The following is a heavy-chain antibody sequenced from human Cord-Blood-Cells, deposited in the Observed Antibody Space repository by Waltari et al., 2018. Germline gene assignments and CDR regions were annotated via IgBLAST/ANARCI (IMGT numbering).Heavy chain of an antibody. V-gene: IGHV3-7*01. CDR3: ARQMTTVTVYFDY. J-gene: IGHJ4*02. Sequence: EVQLVESGGGLVQPGGSLRLSCAASGFTFRSFWMSWFRQAPGKGLEWVANIKQDGSEKYYVDSVKGRFTISRDNAKNSLYLQMNSLRAEDTAVYYCARQMTTVTVYFDYWGQGTLVTVSS. CDR1: GFTFRSFW. D-gene: IGHD4-17*01. CDR2: IKQDGSEK.